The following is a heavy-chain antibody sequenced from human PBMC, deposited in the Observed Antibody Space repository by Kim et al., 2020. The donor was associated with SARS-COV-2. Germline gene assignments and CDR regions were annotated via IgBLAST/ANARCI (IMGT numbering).Heavy chain of an antibody. CDR1: GFTFSSYD. Sequence: GGSLRLSCAASGFTFSSYDMHWVRQATGKGLEWVSAIGTAGDTYYPGSVKGRFTISRENAKNSLYLQMNSLRAGDTAVYYCARSPGTGGSWEAFDIWGQGTMVTVSS. D-gene: IGHD7-27*01. J-gene: IGHJ3*02. CDR3: ARSPGTGGSWEAFDI. CDR2: IGTAGDT. V-gene: IGHV3-13*04.